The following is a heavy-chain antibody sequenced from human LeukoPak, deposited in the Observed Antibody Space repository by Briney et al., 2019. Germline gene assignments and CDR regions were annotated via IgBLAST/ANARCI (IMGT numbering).Heavy chain of an antibody. CDR2: INPNSGGT. CDR3: ARGRYSGYAPRYYMDV. V-gene: IGHV1-2*02. J-gene: IGHJ6*03. D-gene: IGHD5-12*01. CDR1: GYTFTGYY. Sequence: ASVKVSCKASGYTFTGYYMHWVRQAPGQGLEWMGWINPNSGGTNYAQKFQGRVNMTRDTSISTAYMELSRLRSDDTAVYYCARGRYSGYAPRYYMDVWGKGTTVTISS.